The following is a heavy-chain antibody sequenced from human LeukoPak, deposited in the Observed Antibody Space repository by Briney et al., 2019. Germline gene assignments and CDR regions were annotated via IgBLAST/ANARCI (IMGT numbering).Heavy chain of an antibody. CDR3: ARGPKYYYGSGSYSGAFDI. J-gene: IGHJ3*02. CDR1: GFTFDDYG. V-gene: IGHV3-20*01. Sequence: PGGSLRLSCAASGFTFDDYGMSWVRQAPGKGLEWVSGINWNGGSTGYADSVKGRFTISRDNAKNSLYLQMNSLRAEDTALYHCARGPKYYYGSGSYSGAFDIWGQGTMVTVSS. D-gene: IGHD3-10*01. CDR2: INWNGGST.